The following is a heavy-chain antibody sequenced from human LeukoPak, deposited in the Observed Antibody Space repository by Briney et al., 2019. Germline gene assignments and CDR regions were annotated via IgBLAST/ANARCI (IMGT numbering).Heavy chain of an antibody. CDR1: GFTFSSYT. V-gene: IGHV3-23*01. J-gene: IGHJ4*02. CDR2: ISSGGST. D-gene: IGHD4-11*01. Sequence: GGSLRLSCAASGFTFSSYTMTWVRQAPGKGLEWVSTISSGGSTYYADSVKGRFTISRDNSKNTLYLQMDSLRAEDTAIYYCARGLTLTTFDYWGQGTLVTVSS. CDR3: ARGLTLTTFDY.